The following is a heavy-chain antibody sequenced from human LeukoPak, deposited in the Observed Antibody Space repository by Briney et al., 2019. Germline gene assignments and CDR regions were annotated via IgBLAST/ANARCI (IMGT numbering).Heavy chain of an antibody. D-gene: IGHD3-22*01. CDR2: INPNSGGT. CDR3: AGTYYYDSSGYWDAFDI. J-gene: IGHJ3*02. Sequence: VASVKVSCKASGYTFTSYGISWVRQAPGQGLEWMGWINPNSGGTNYAQKFQGRVTMTRDTSISTAYMELSRLRSDDTAVYYCAGTYYYDSSGYWDAFDIWGQGTMVTVSS. V-gene: IGHV1-2*02. CDR1: GYTFTSYG.